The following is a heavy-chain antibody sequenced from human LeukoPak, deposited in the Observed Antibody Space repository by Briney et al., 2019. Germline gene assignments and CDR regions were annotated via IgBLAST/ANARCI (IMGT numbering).Heavy chain of an antibody. D-gene: IGHD3-10*01. CDR3: ARAFGLWFGPPPET. V-gene: IGHV4-34*01. Sequence: PSETLSLTCAVYGGSFSGYYWSWIRQPPGKGLEWIGEINHSGSTNYNPSLKSRVTISVDTSKNQFSLKLSSVTAADTAVYYCARAFGLWFGPPPETWGQGTMVTVSS. J-gene: IGHJ3*01. CDR2: INHSGST. CDR1: GGSFSGYY.